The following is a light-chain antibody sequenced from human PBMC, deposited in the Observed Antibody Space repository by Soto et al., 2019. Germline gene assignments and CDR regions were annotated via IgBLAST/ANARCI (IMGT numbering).Light chain of an antibody. CDR1: QGIRND. J-gene: IGKJ1*01. CDR3: QHYNTYPWT. V-gene: IGKV1-6*01. CDR2: AAS. Sequence: IQMTQSPSSLSASVGDTVTITCRASQGIRNDLGWYQQKPGKAPKLLIHAASSLESGVPTRFSGSGSGTDFTFTISSLQAEDFATYYCQHYNTYPWTFGQGTKVDIK.